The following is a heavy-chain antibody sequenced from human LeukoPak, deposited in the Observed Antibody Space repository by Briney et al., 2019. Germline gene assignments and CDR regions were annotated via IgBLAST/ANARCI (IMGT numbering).Heavy chain of an antibody. Sequence: PSETLSLTCAVYGGSFSGYYWSWIRQPPGKGLEWIGEINHSGSTNYNPSLKSRVTISVDTSKNQFSLKLSSVTAADTAVYYCARAYYYDSSGYSNYYYYGMDVWGQGTTVTVSS. D-gene: IGHD3-22*01. CDR2: INHSGST. CDR1: GGSFSGYY. V-gene: IGHV4-34*01. CDR3: ARAYYYDSSGYSNYYYYGMDV. J-gene: IGHJ6*02.